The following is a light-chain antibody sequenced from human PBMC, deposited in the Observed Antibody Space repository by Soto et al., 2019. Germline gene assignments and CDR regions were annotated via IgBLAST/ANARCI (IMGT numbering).Light chain of an antibody. CDR3: HKYGISPRT. CDR2: GAS. V-gene: IGKV3-20*01. CDR1: QRIDSNS. Sequence: EVVLTQSPGTLYLSPGERATLSCRASQRIDSNSLSWYRQNPDQPHRLLVYGASTRASGIPDRFSGGGSGTDFTLTMSSVEPEDFAVYYCHKYGISPRTCGQGPKVDFK. J-gene: IGKJ1*01.